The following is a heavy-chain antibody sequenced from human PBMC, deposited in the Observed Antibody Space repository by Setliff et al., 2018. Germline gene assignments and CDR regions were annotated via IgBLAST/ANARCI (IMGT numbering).Heavy chain of an antibody. CDR1: GGSISSSSYY. V-gene: IGHV4-39*07. CDR2: IYYSGST. CDR3: ARDKPEGYNFWSGYLGGGRMDV. D-gene: IGHD3-3*01. J-gene: IGHJ6*02. Sequence: SETLSLTCTVSGGSISSSSYYWGWIRQPPGKGLEWIGSIYYSGSTYYNPSLKSRVTISVDTSKNQFSLKLSSVTAADTAVYYCARDKPEGYNFWSGYLGGGRMDVWGQGTTVTVSS.